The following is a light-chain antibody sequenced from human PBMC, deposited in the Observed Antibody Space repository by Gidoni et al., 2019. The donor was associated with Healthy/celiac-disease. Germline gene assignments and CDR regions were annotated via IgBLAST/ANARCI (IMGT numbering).Light chain of an antibody. Sequence: DIQMTQSPSTLSASVGARVTITCRASQSISSWLAWYQQKPGKAPKLLIYDASSLESGVPSFSGSGSGTEFTLTISSLQPDDFATYYCQQYNSYSPYTCGQGTKLEIK. CDR3: QQYNSYSPYT. J-gene: IGKJ2*01. V-gene: IGKV1-5*01. CDR1: QSISSW. CDR2: DAS.